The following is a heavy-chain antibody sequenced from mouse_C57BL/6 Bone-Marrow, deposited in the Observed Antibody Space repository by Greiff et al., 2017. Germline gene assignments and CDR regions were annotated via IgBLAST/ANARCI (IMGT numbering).Heavy chain of an antibody. CDR3: AREEGYPAWFAY. V-gene: IGHV3-6*01. D-gene: IGHD2-2*01. CDR2: ISYDGSN. Sequence: DVKLQESGPGLVKPSQSLSLTCPVTGYSITSVLYWNWIRQFPGNKLEWMCYISYDGSNNYNPSLKNRISITRDTSKNQFFLKLNSVTTEDTATYYCAREEGYPAWFAYWGQGTLVTVSA. CDR1: GYSITSVLY. J-gene: IGHJ3*01.